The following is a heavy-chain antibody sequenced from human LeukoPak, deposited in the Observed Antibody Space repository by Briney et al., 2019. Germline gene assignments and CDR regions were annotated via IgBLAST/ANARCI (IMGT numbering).Heavy chain of an antibody. Sequence: GASVKVSCKASGYTFTGYYMHWVRQAPGQGLEWMGWINPNSGGTNYAQKFQGRVTMTRDTPISTAYMELSRLRSDDTAVYYCARGFKYCSGGSCYYGYWGQGTLVTVSS. J-gene: IGHJ4*02. V-gene: IGHV1-2*02. CDR3: ARGFKYCSGGSCYYGY. CDR1: GYTFTGYY. CDR2: INPNSGGT. D-gene: IGHD2-15*01.